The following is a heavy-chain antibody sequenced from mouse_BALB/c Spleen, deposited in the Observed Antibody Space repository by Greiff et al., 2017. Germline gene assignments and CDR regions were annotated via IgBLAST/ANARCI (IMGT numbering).Heavy chain of an antibody. CDR2: ILPGSGST. J-gene: IGHJ4*01. D-gene: IGHD2-2*01. CDR1: GYTFSSYW. CDR3: ASLYGYGAMDY. Sequence: VQLQQSRAELMKPGASLKISCKATGYTFSSYWIEWVKQRPGHGLEWIGEILPGSGSTNYNEKFKGKATFTADTSSNTAYMQLSSLTSEDSAVYYCASLYGYGAMDYWGQGTSVTVSS. V-gene: IGHV1-9*01.